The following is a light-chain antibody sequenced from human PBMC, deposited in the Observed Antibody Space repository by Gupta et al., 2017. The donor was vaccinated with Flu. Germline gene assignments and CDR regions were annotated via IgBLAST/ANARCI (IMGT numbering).Light chain of an antibody. CDR2: EVS. CDR1: SSDVGGYNY. CDR3: SSYTSSSTLVV. V-gene: IGLV2-14*01. J-gene: IGLJ2*01. Sequence: QSALTQPASVSASPGQSITISCTGTSSDVGGYNYVSWYQQQPGKAPKLMIYEVSNRPAGVANRFSGSKSGNTAALTIAGLQAEDEADYYCSSYTSSSTLVVFGGGTKLTVL.